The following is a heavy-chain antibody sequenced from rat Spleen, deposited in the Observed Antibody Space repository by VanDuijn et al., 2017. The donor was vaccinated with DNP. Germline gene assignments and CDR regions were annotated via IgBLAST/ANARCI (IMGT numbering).Heavy chain of an antibody. V-gene: IGHV2-30*01. D-gene: IGHD5-1*01. Sequence: QVQLKESGPGLVQPSQTLSLTCTVSGFSLTAHNVHWVRQPTGKGLEWMGIMWSGGSADYNSALKFRLSISRDTSKNQVFLKMNSLRIDDTGTYFCTRGTGSPYYFDYWGQGVMVTVSS. CDR2: MWSGGSA. CDR1: GFSLTAHN. CDR3: TRGTGSPYYFDY. J-gene: IGHJ2*01.